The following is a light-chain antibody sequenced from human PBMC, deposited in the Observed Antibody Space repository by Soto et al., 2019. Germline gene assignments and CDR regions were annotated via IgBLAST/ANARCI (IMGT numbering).Light chain of an antibody. Sequence: QSALTQPASVSGSPGQSITFSCTGSSSDVGTYNLVSWYQHHPGKAPKLLIYEVTNRPSGVSHRFSGSKSGNTASLTISGLQDADEADYYCCSSEGGRTFWVFGGGTKLTVL. CDR2: EVT. J-gene: IGLJ3*02. V-gene: IGLV2-23*02. CDR1: SSDVGTYNL. CDR3: CSSEGGRTFWV.